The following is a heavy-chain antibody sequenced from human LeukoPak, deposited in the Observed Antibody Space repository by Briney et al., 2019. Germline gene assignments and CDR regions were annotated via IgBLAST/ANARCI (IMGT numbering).Heavy chain of an antibody. D-gene: IGHD4-17*01. CDR2: INHSGST. CDR1: GFTFSNYA. CDR3: ARTDERERTTTVTYAFDI. Sequence: GSLRLSCAASGFTFSNYAMSWVRQAPGKGLEWIGEINHSGSTNYNPSLKSRVTISVDTSKNQFSLKLSSVTAADTAVYYCARTDERERTTTVTYAFDIWGQGTMVTVSS. V-gene: IGHV4-34*01. J-gene: IGHJ3*02.